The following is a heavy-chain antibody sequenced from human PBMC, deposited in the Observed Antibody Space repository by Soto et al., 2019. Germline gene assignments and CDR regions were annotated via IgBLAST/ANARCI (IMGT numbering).Heavy chain of an antibody. CDR3: AKDQDCSSTSCYGNNWFDP. D-gene: IGHD2-2*01. Sequence: EVQLLESGGGLVQPGGSLRLSCAASGFTFSSYAMSWVRQAPGKGLEWVSAISGSGGSTYYADSVTGRFTISRDNSKNTLYLEMNSLRAEDTAVYYCAKDQDCSSTSCYGNNWFDPWGQGTLVTVSS. CDR1: GFTFSSYA. V-gene: IGHV3-23*01. CDR2: ISGSGGST. J-gene: IGHJ5*02.